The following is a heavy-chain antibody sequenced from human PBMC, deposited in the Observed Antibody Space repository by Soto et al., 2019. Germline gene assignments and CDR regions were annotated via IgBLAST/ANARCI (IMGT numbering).Heavy chain of an antibody. CDR1: GFPFSGYA. Sequence: EVQLLESGGGLVQSGGSLRPSCAASGFPFSGYAMSWVRQAPGKGLEWVSSISGSGGTTYYADSVKGRFTISRDNSKNTLYLQMNSLRAEDTAVYYCVKGDYCSSPSCHGGSFDIWGLGTMVTVSS. D-gene: IGHD2-2*01. V-gene: IGHV3-23*01. J-gene: IGHJ3*02. CDR3: VKGDYCSSPSCHGGSFDI. CDR2: ISGSGGTT.